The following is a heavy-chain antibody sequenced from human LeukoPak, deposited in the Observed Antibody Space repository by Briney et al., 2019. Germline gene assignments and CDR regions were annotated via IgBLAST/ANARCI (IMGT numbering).Heavy chain of an antibody. CDR3: ARVRKTGATTDFDY. J-gene: IGHJ4*02. CDR1: GGTFTHYV. CDR2: INPNSGGT. D-gene: IGHD1-26*01. Sequence: ASVKVSCKASGGTFTHYVISWVRQAPGQGLEWMGWINPNSGGTNYAQKFQGRVTMTRDTSISTAYMELSRLRSDDTAVYYCARVRKTGATTDFDYWGQGTLVTVSS. V-gene: IGHV1-2*02.